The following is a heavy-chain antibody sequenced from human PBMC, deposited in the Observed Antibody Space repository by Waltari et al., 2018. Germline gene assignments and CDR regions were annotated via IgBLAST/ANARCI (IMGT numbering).Heavy chain of an antibody. D-gene: IGHD1-26*01. CDR1: GGSISSGSYY. J-gene: IGHJ3*02. CDR3: ARGEVGATKRGAFDI. V-gene: IGHV4-61*02. CDR2: IYTSGST. Sequence: QVQLQESGPGLVKPSQTLSLTCTVSGGSISSGSYYWSWIRQPAGKGLEWIGRIYTSGSTNSNPSLKSRVTISVDTSKNQFSLKLSSVTAADTAVYYCARGEVGATKRGAFDIWGQGTMVTVSS.